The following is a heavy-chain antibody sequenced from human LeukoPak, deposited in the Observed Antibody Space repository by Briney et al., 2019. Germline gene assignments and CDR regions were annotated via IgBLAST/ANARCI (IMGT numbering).Heavy chain of an antibody. CDR1: GYTFTSYG. CDR2: MNPNSGNT. V-gene: IGHV1-8*03. Sequence: ASVKVSCKASGYTFTSYGISWVRQAPGQGLEWMGWMNPNSGNTGYAQKFQGRVTITRNTSISTAYMELSSLRSEDTAVYYCARGRSGWGDYYYYYYMDVWGKGTTVTVSS. CDR3: ARGRSGWGDYYYYYYMDV. D-gene: IGHD6-19*01. J-gene: IGHJ6*03.